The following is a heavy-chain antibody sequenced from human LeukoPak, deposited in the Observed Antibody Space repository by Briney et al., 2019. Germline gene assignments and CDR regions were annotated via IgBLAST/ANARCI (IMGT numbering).Heavy chain of an antibody. CDR3: RGAYYDSGGPEYYFDY. D-gene: IGHD3-22*01. Sequence: GGSLELSCAASGFTFSGSALHWVRQASGKGLEWVGRIRGKGDSYSTAYAASEKGRFTISRDDSKNTAYLQMNSLKTEDTAVYYCRGAYYDSGGPEYYFDYWGQGTLVTVSS. CDR1: GFTFSGSA. CDR2: IRGKGDSYST. V-gene: IGHV3-73*01. J-gene: IGHJ4*02.